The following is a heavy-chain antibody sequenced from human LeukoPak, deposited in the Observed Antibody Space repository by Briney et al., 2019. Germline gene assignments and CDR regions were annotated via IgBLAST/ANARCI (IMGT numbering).Heavy chain of an antibody. CDR1: GYTFTGYY. J-gene: IGHJ4*02. Sequence: GASVKVSCKASGYTFTGYYMHWVRQAPGQGLEWMGWINPNSGGTNYAQKFQGRVTMTRDTSISTAYMELSRLRSDDTAVYYCARDLERYSSGWVFDYWGQGTLVTVSS. CDR2: INPNSGGT. CDR3: ARDLERYSSGWVFDY. V-gene: IGHV1-2*02. D-gene: IGHD6-25*01.